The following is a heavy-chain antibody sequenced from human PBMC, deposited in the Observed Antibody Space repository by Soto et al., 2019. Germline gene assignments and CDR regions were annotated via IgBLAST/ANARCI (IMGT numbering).Heavy chain of an antibody. J-gene: IGHJ4*02. CDR1: GFTFSSYA. CDR3: ARYSGSYPSYYFDY. D-gene: IGHD1-26*01. CDR2: ISGSGGST. V-gene: IGHV3-23*01. Sequence: GGSLRLSCAACGFTFSSYAMSWVRQAPGKGLEWVSAISGSGGSTYYADSVKGRFTISRDNSKNTLYLQMNSLRAEDAAVYFCARYSGSYPSYYFDYWGQGTLVTVSS.